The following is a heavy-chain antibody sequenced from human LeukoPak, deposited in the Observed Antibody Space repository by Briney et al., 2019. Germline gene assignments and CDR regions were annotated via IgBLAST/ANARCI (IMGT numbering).Heavy chain of an antibody. CDR3: AREVRDGFWSGYPNWFDP. CDR2: IYSGGST. V-gene: IGHV3-66*01. J-gene: IGHJ5*02. Sequence: GGSLRLSCAASGFTVSSNYMSWVRQAPGKGLEWVSVIYSGGSTYYADSVKGRFTISRDNSKNTLYLQMNSLRAEDTAVYYCAREVRDGFWSGYPNWFDPWGQGTLVTVSS. CDR1: GFTVSSNY. D-gene: IGHD3-3*01.